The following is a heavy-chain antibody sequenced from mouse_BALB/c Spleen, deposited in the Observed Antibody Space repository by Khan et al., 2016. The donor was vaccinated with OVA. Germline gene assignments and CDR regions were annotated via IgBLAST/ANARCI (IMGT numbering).Heavy chain of an antibody. D-gene: IGHD2-2*01. CDR1: GYPFTYYN. V-gene: IGHV1-18*01. Sequence: VRLQQSGPELVKPGASVKIPCKASGYPFTYYNMAWVKQSHGRGLEWTGDVFPNNGGTVYNQKFKGKATLTVDKSSSTAFMGLRSLTSEDTTVYYCARHGYGGFASWSQGALVTVSA. CDR3: ARHGYGGFAS. CDR2: VFPNNGGT. J-gene: IGHJ3*01.